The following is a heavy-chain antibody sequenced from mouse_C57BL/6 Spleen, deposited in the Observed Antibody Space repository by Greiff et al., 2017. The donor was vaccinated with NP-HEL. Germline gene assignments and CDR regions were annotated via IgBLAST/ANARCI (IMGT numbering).Heavy chain of an antibody. CDR3: ARYYSNWDARDY. CDR2: INPGSGGT. Sequence: QVQLKESGAELVRPGTSVKVSFKAAFSASTNYLIEWVKQRPGQGLEWIGVINPGSGGTNYNEKFKGKATLTADKSSSTAYMQLSSLTSEDSAVDFCARYYSNWDARDYGGHGTSVT. V-gene: IGHV1-54*01. D-gene: IGHD2-5*01. J-gene: IGHJ4*01. CDR1: FSASTNYL.